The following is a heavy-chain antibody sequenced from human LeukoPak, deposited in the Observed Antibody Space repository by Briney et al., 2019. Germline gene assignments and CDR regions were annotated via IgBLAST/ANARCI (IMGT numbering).Heavy chain of an antibody. V-gene: IGHV3-49*03. CDR2: IRSKAYGGTT. CDR1: GFTFGDYA. Sequence: GGSLRLSCTASGFTFGDYAMSWFRQAPGEGLEWVGFIRSKAYGGTTEYAASVKGRFTISRDDSKSIAYLQMNSLKTEDTAVYYYTRALGYCSSTSCYGGFDYWGQGTLVTVSS. CDR3: TRALGYCSSTSCYGGFDY. J-gene: IGHJ4*02. D-gene: IGHD2-2*01.